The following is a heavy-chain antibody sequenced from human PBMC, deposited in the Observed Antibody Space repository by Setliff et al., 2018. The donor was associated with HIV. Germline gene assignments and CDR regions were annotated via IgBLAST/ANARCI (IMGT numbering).Heavy chain of an antibody. CDR1: GFTFSSYW. J-gene: IGHJ3*02. V-gene: IGHV3-23*01. D-gene: IGHD3-10*02. CDR3: AKVLVFGIDVFDI. CDR2: IGAAGGPT. Sequence: GGSLRLSCAASGFTFSSYWMHWVRQAPGKGLVWVSTIGAAGGPTHYAESVKGRFTISKDNSKNTLYLQMSSLRDEDTAVYYCAKVLVFGIDVFDIWGQGTMVTVSS.